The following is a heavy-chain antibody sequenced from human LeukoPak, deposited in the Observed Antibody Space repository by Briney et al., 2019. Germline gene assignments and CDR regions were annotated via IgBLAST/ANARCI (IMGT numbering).Heavy chain of an antibody. V-gene: IGHV3-48*01. CDR3: ARDCRGGSCYSGYYYYGMDV. D-gene: IGHD2-15*01. Sequence: GGSLRLSCAASGFTFSTFGMNWVRQAPGKGLEWVSYISSSGTTIYYADSVKGRFTISRDNGKNSLYLQMNSLRAEDTAVYYCARDCRGGSCYSGYYYYGMDVWGQGTTVTVSS. J-gene: IGHJ6*02. CDR1: GFTFSTFG. CDR2: ISSSGTTI.